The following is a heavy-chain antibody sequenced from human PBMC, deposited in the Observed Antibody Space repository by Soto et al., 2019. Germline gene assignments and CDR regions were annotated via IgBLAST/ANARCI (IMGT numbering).Heavy chain of an antibody. CDR2: IIPIFGTA. J-gene: IGHJ6*02. CDR3: AGCSGGSCSAELGYYYGMDV. CDR1: GGSLSSYA. D-gene: IGHD2-15*01. V-gene: IGHV1-69*01. Sequence: GXSVKVACKASGGSLSSYAIIWVRQAPGQGLEWMGGIIPIFGTANYAQKFQCRVTITADESTSTAYMELSSLRSEDTAVYYCAGCSGGSCSAELGYYYGMDVWGQGTTVTVSS.